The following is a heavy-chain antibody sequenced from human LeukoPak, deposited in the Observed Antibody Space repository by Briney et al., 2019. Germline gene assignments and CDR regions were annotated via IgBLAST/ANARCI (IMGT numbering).Heavy chain of an antibody. Sequence: PGGSLRLSCAASGFTFSSYAMTWVRQAPGKGLEWVSGISGSGSSTYYADSVKGRFTISRDNAKNSLYLQMNSLRAEDTAVYYCARGPSGYHNTGGQGTLVTVSS. CDR3: ARGPSGYHNT. J-gene: IGHJ4*02. CDR2: ISGSGSST. CDR1: GFTFSSYA. V-gene: IGHV3-23*01. D-gene: IGHD5-12*01.